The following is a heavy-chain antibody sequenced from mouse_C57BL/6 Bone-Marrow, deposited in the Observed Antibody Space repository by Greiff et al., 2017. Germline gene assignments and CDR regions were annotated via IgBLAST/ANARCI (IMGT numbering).Heavy chain of an antibody. J-gene: IGHJ4*01. V-gene: IGHV2-2*01. CDR2: IWSGGST. D-gene: IGHD2-4*01. CDR3: ARAYDYLNYYAMDY. CDR1: GFSLTSYG. Sequence: QVQLKESGPGLVQPSQSLSITCTVSGFSLTSYGVHWVRQSPGQGLEWLGVIWSGGSTDYNAAFISRLSISKDNSKSQVFFKMNSLQADDTAIYYCARAYDYLNYYAMDYWGQGTSVTVSS.